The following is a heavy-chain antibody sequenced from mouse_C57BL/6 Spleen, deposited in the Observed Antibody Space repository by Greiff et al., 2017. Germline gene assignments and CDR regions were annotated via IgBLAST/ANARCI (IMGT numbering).Heavy chain of an antibody. J-gene: IGHJ2*01. V-gene: IGHV14-4*01. CDR1: GFNIKDDY. CDR2: IDPENGYT. D-gene: IGHD4-1*02. CDR3: TQLGRGY. Sequence: VPVKQSGAELVRPGASVKLSCTASGFNIKDDYMHWVKQRPEQGLEWIGWIDPENGYTEYASKFQGKATITADTSANTAYLQLSSLTSEDTAVYYCTQLGRGYWGQGTTLTVSS.